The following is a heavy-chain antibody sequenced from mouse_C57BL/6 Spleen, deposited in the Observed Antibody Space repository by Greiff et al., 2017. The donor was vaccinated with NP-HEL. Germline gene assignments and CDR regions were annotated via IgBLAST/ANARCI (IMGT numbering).Heavy chain of an antibody. CDR2: IIYDGSN. Sequence: EVQLQESGPGLVKPSQSLSLTCSVTGYSITSGYYWNWIRQFPGNKLEWMGSIIYDGSNNYNPSLKNRTSITRDTSKNQFFLKLNSVTTEDTATYYCARDRGITTRYWYFDVWGTGTTVTVSS. CDR1: GYSITSGYY. D-gene: IGHD2-4*01. J-gene: IGHJ1*03. CDR3: ARDRGITTRYWYFDV. V-gene: IGHV3-6*01.